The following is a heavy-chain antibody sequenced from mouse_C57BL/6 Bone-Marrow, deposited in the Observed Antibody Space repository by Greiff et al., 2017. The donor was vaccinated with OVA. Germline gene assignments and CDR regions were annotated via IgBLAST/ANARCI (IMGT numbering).Heavy chain of an antibody. V-gene: IGHV5-12*01. CDR2: ISTGGGST. CDR3: ARGGCSGSFDY. Sequence: EVMLVESGGGLVQPGGSLKLTCAASGFTFSDYYMYWVRQTPEKRLEWVAYISTGGGSTYYPDTVKGRFIISRDNAKNTLYLQMSSLKSEDTAMYYCARGGCSGSFDYWGQGTTLTVSS. CDR1: GFTFSDYY. D-gene: IGHD1-3*01. J-gene: IGHJ2*01.